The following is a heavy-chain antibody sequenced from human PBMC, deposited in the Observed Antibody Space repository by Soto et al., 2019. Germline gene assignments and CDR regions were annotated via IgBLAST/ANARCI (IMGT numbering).Heavy chain of an antibody. D-gene: IGHD2-8*01. CDR2: ISYDGSNK. CDR1: GFTFSSYA. Sequence: GGSLRLSCAASGFTFSSYAMHWVRQAPGKGLEWVAVISYDGSNKYYADSVKGRFTISRDNSKNTLYLQMNSLRAEDTAVYYCARENAVFLSYYYYGMDVWGQGTTVTVSS. J-gene: IGHJ6*02. CDR3: ARENAVFLSYYYYGMDV. V-gene: IGHV3-30-3*01.